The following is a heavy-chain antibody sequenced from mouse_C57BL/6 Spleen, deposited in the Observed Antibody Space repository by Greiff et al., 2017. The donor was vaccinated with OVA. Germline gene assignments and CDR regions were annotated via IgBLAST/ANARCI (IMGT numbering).Heavy chain of an antibody. CDR1: GFSLTSYG. CDR2: IWSDGST. Sequence: QVQLKQSGPGLVAPSQSLSITCTVSGFSLTSYGVHWVRQPPGKGLEWLVVIWSDGSTTYNSALKSRLSISKDNSKSQVFLKMNSLQTDDTAMYYCARVPSNYYAMDYWGQGTSVTVSS. J-gene: IGHJ4*01. V-gene: IGHV2-6*03. D-gene: IGHD2-10*02. CDR3: ARVPSNYYAMDY.